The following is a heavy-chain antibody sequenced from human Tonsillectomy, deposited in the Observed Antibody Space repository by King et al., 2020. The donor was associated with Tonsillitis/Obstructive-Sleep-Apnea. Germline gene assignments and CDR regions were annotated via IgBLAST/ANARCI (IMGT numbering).Heavy chain of an antibody. CDR3: ARSDEGATTRYGYYYYYYYMDV. D-gene: IGHD1-26*01. CDR2: ISSSSRYI. CDR1: GFTFSSYS. J-gene: IGHJ6*03. Sequence: EVQLVESGGGLVKPGGSLRLSCAASGFTFSSYSMNWVRQAPGKGLEWVSSISSSSRYIYYADSVKGRFTISRANAKNSLYLQMNSLRAEDTAVYYCARSDEGATTRYGYYYYYYYMDVWGKGTTVTVSS. V-gene: IGHV3-21*01.